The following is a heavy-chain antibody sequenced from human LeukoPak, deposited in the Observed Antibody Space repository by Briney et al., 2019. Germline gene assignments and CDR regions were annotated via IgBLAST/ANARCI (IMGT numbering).Heavy chain of an antibody. CDR2: IYTSGST. J-gene: IGHJ5*02. CDR3: ARDQAVADNNWFDP. CDR1: GGSISSGNSY. D-gene: IGHD6-19*01. Sequence: SETLSLTCTVSGGSISSGNSYWSWIRQPAGQGLEWIGRIYTSGSTKYNPSLKSRVTISLDTSKNQFSLKLSSVTAADTAVYYCARDQAVADNNWFDPWGQGTLVTVSS. V-gene: IGHV4-61*02.